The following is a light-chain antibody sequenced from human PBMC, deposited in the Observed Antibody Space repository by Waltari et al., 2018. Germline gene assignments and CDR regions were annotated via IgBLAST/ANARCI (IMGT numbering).Light chain of an antibody. V-gene: IGLV2-14*03. Sequence: QSALTQPASVSGSPGQSLTISCTGTSSDVGGYHYVSWYQQHPGKAPKLMIYDVTNRASGVSSRFTGSKSGNTASLTISGLQTDDEADYYCSSYRKSSTAGGVFGTGTKVTVL. J-gene: IGLJ1*01. CDR2: DVT. CDR1: SSDVGGYHY. CDR3: SSYRKSSTAGGV.